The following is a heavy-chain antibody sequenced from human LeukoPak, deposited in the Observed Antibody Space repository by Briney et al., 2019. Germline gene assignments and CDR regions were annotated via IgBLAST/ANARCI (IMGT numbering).Heavy chain of an antibody. CDR3: ARAAYSSSWTNYYYYMDV. CDR1: GYTFTGYY. CDR2: INPNSGGT. D-gene: IGHD6-13*01. V-gene: IGHV1-2*02. Sequence: ASVKVSCKASGYTFTGYYMHWVRQAPGQGLEWMGWINPNSGGTNYAQKFQGRVTMTRDTSISTAYMELSRLRSDDTAVYYCARAAYSSSWTNYYYYMDVWGKGTTVTISS. J-gene: IGHJ6*03.